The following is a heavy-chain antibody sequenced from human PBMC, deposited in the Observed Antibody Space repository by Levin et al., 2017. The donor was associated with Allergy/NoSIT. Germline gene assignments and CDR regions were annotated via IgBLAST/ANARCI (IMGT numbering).Heavy chain of an antibody. Sequence: GESLKISCAASGFTVSSYYMSWVRQAPGKGLEWVSVIYSGGTTYYADSVKGRFTISRDDSQNTLYLQMSSLRADDTAVYYCARDLANWGSQESDYWGQGTLVTVSS. CDR3: ARDLANWGSQESDY. CDR1: GFTVSSYY. D-gene: IGHD7-27*01. CDR2: IYSGGTT. V-gene: IGHV3-66*01. J-gene: IGHJ4*02.